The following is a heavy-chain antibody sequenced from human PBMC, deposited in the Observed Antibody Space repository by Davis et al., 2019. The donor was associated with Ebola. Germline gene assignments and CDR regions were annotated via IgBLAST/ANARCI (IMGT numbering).Heavy chain of an antibody. CDR1: GFTFSSYW. CDR3: ARDSRRITIFGVPGG. D-gene: IGHD3-3*01. Sequence: PGGSLRLSCAASGFTFSSYWMSWVRQAPGKGLEWVANIKQDGSEKYYVDSVKGRFTISRDNAKNSLYLQMNSLRAEDTAVYYCARDSRRITIFGVPGGWGQGTLVTVSS. CDR2: IKQDGSEK. V-gene: IGHV3-7*01. J-gene: IGHJ4*02.